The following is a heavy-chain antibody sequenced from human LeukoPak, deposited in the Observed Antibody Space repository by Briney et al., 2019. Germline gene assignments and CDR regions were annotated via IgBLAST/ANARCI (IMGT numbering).Heavy chain of an antibody. V-gene: IGHV3-33*01. Sequence: GGSLRLSCAASGFSFTTYGMHWVRQAPGKGLEWVAVISHDGSNAFYADSVKGRFTVSRDNYKNTVLLQMNSLRAEDTAVYYCARDINWGDLDYWGQGTLVTVSS. J-gene: IGHJ4*02. CDR2: ISHDGSNA. CDR3: ARDINWGDLDY. D-gene: IGHD7-27*01. CDR1: GFSFTTYG.